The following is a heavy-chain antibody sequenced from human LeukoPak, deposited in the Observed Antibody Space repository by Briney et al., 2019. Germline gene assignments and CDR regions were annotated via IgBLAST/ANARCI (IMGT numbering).Heavy chain of an antibody. J-gene: IGHJ3*02. CDR2: IYYSGST. CDR3: AREGIVVSTAFDI. CDR1: GGSISSYY. D-gene: IGHD3-22*01. Sequence: SETLSLTCTVSGGSISSYYWSWIRQPPGKGLEWIGYIYYSGSTNYNPSLKSRVTISVDTSKNQFSLKLGSVTAADTAVYYCAREGIVVSTAFDIWGQGTMVTVSS. V-gene: IGHV4-59*01.